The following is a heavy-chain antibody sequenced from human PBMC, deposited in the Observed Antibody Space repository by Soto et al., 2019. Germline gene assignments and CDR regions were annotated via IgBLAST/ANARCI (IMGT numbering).Heavy chain of an antibody. CDR3: AGDRYGDYDGMDV. D-gene: IGHD4-17*01. J-gene: IGHJ6*02. CDR1: GGSISGSNW. Sequence: QVQLQESGPGLVKPSGTLSLTCAVSGGSISGSNWWSWVRQPPGKGLEWIGEIYHSGNTNYNPSLQSRVTILVAKFKNQFFLKLSSVTAADTAVYYCAGDRYGDYDGMDVWGQGTTVTVSS. CDR2: IYHSGNT. V-gene: IGHV4-4*02.